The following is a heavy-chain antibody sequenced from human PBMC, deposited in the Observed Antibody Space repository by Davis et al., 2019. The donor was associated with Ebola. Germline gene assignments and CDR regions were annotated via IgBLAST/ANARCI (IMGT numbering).Heavy chain of an antibody. V-gene: IGHV3-66*01. CDR1: GFTVSSNY. Sequence: GESLKISCAASGFTVSSNYMSWVRQAPGKGLEWVSVIYSGGSTYYADSVKGRFTISRDNPKNTLYLQMNSLRAEDTAVYYCARWASVGYWGQGTLVTVSS. D-gene: IGHD1-26*01. CDR2: IYSGGST. J-gene: IGHJ4*02. CDR3: ARWASVGY.